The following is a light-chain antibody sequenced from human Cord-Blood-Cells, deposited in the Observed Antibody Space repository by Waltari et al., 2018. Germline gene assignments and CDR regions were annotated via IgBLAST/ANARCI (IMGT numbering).Light chain of an antibody. Sequence: EIVLTQSPAPLSVSPGEGATLSCRASQSVSIYLAWYQQKPGQAPRLLIYDASNRATGIPARFSGSGSGTDFTLTISSLEPEDFAVYYCQQRSNWPPTFGQGTRLEIK. J-gene: IGKJ5*01. CDR1: QSVSIY. CDR2: DAS. V-gene: IGKV3-11*01. CDR3: QQRSNWPPT.